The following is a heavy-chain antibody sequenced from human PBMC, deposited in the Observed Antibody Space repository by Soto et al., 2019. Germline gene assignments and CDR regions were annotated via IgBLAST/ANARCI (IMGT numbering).Heavy chain of an antibody. J-gene: IGHJ4*02. CDR1: GFTFSGSA. Sequence: GGSLRLSCAASGFTFSGSAMHWVRQASGKGLEWVGRIRSKANSYATAYAASVKGRFTISRDDSKNTAYLQMNSLKTEDTAVYYCTRQDQYYDSSGYYYVDLDYWGQGTLVTVSS. D-gene: IGHD3-22*01. CDR3: TRQDQYYDSSGYYYVDLDY. V-gene: IGHV3-73*01. CDR2: IRSKANSYAT.